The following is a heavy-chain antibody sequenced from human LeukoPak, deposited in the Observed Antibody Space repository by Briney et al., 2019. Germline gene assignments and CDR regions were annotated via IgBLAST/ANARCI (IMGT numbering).Heavy chain of an antibody. CDR2: IYYSGST. J-gene: IGHJ4*02. V-gene: IGHV4-39*07. D-gene: IGHD4-23*01. CDR1: GGSISSSSYY. Sequence: NTSETLSLTCTVSGGSISSSSYYWGWIRQPPGKGLEWIGSIYYSGSTYYNPSLKSRVTISVDTSKNQFSLKLSSVTAADTAVYYCARAPAVVTLRGVFYFDYWGQGTLVTVSS. CDR3: ARAPAVVTLRGVFYFDY.